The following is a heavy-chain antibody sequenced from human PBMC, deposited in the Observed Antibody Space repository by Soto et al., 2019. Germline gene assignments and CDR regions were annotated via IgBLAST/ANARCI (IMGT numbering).Heavy chain of an antibody. CDR1: GDTFSFYT. CDR2: INPIVSMS. Sequence: QVQLVQSGTEVKKPGSSVKVSCKASGDTFSFYTINWVRQAPGLGLEWVGRINPIVSMSNYAQKFQGRVSMTADKSTRTAYMELRSLRSDDTAMCFCAASYGSGYRAFDYWGQGALVIVSS. CDR3: AASYGSGYRAFDY. V-gene: IGHV1-69*02. J-gene: IGHJ4*02. D-gene: IGHD3-10*01.